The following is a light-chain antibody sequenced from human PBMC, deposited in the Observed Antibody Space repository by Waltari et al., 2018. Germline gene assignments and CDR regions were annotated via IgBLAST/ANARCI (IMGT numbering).Light chain of an antibody. CDR2: DAS. Sequence: EIVLTQSPATLSLSPGERATLSCRASQTVRSYLAWYQQKPGQAPRLLIFDASSRAPGIPAKFSGSESGTDFTLTVSNLEPEDFAVYYCQQRSNWPYTFGQGTRVEIK. V-gene: IGKV3-11*01. CDR1: QTVRSY. CDR3: QQRSNWPYT. J-gene: IGKJ2*01.